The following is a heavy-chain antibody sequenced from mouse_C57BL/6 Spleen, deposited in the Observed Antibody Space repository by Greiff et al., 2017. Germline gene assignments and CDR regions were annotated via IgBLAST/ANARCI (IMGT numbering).Heavy chain of an antibody. Sequence: EVKVVESGGDLVKPGGSLKLSCAASGFTFSSYGMSWVRQTPDKRLEWVATISSGGSYTYYPDSVKGRFTISRDNAKNTLYLQMSSLKSEDTAMYYCARHLGDGYYDYWGQGTTLTVSS. CDR3: ARHLGDGYYDY. J-gene: IGHJ2*01. CDR1: GFTFSSYG. V-gene: IGHV5-6*01. D-gene: IGHD2-3*01. CDR2: ISSGGSYT.